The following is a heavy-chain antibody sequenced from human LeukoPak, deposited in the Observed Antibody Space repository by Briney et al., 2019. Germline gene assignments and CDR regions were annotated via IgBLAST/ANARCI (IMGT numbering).Heavy chain of an antibody. CDR2: ISGSATGS. V-gene: IGHV3-23*01. D-gene: IGHD2-21*02. CDR1: GFTFSSYW. CDR3: GRYCGGDCNYYYGLDV. J-gene: IGHJ6*02. Sequence: PGGSLRLSCAASGFTFSSYWMSWVRQAPGKGLEWVSGISGSATGSYYADSVQGRFTISRDNSKNTLSLQMNSLKVEDTALYYCGRYCGGDCNYYYGLDVWGQGTTVIV.